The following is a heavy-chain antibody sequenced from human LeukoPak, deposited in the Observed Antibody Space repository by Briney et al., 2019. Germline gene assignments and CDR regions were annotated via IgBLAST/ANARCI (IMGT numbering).Heavy chain of an antibody. CDR1: GGSISSSGYY. Sequence: SETLSLTCTVSGGSISSSGYYWGWIRQSPGEGLEWIGNIYYSGITYYNPSLKSRVTISVDTSKNHFSLKLSSVTAADTAVYYCARDFRGGYDFWSGYYTPYYFDYWGQGTLVTVSP. V-gene: IGHV4-39*02. CDR2: IYYSGIT. J-gene: IGHJ4*02. CDR3: ARDFRGGYDFWSGYYTPYYFDY. D-gene: IGHD3-3*01.